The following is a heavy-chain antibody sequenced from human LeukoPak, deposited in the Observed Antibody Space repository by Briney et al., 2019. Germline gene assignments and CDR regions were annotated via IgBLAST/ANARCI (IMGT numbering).Heavy chain of an antibody. Sequence: SGGSLRLSCAASGFTFSSYGMHWVRQAPGKGLEWVAGISYDGSNKYYADSVKGRFTISRDNSKNTLYLQMNSLRAEDTAMYYCAKGPPDSSTWYKRTEGWGQGTLVTVSS. CDR1: GFTFSSYG. D-gene: IGHD6-13*01. CDR2: ISYDGSNK. J-gene: IGHJ4*02. V-gene: IGHV3-30*18. CDR3: AKGPPDSSTWYKRTEG.